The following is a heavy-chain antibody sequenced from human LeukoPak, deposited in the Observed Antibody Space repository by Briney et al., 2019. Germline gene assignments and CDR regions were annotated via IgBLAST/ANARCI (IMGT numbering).Heavy chain of an antibody. J-gene: IGHJ4*02. D-gene: IGHD2-21*02. V-gene: IGHV3-53*05. CDR2: IYSGGST. CDR1: GFTVSSNY. Sequence: PGGSLRLSCAASGFTVSSNYMSWVRQAPGKGLEWVSVIYSGGSTYYADSVKGRFTISRDNSKNTLYLQMNSLRAEDTAVYYCARGLVVVTAIYLDYWGQGTLVTVSS. CDR3: ARGLVVVTAIYLDY.